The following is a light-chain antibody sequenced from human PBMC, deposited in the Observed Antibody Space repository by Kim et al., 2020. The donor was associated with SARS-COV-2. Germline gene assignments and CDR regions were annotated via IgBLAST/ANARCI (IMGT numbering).Light chain of an antibody. Sequence: LSPGERATRSGRASQSVTSDLAWYQQKPGQAPRLLIYGASTRATGIPARFSGSGSGTEFTLTISSLQSEDFAVYYCQQYSNWPRTFGQGTKVDIK. V-gene: IGKV3-15*01. J-gene: IGKJ1*01. CDR2: GAS. CDR3: QQYSNWPRT. CDR1: QSVTSD.